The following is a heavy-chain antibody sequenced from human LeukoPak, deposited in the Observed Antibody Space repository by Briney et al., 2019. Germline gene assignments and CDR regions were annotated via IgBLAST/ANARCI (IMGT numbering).Heavy chain of an antibody. CDR3: AGGLAVVKPWYFDL. Sequence: ASVKVSCKASGYTFTSYGISWVRQAPGQGLEWMGWISAYNGNTNYAQKLQGRVTMTTDTSTSTAYMELRSLRSDDTAVYYCAGGLAVVKPWYFDLWGRGTLVTVSS. D-gene: IGHD4-23*01. CDR1: GYTFTSYG. V-gene: IGHV1-18*01. CDR2: ISAYNGNT. J-gene: IGHJ2*01.